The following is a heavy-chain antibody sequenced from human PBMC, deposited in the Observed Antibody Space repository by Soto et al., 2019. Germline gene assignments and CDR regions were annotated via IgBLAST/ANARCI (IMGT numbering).Heavy chain of an antibody. Sequence: ITLKESGPTLVKPTQTLTLTCTFSGFSLNTRGVGVGWIRQPPGKALEWLALISWDGEKRYSTSLNSRLTMTKDTSETQVVLTITNMDPVDTATYYCAHRRCDLLTGHYYGDYWCQGTLVTVAT. V-gene: IGHV2-5*02. D-gene: IGHD3-9*01. CDR2: ISWDGEK. CDR3: AHRRCDLLTGHYYGDY. J-gene: IGHJ4*02. CDR1: GFSLNTRGVG.